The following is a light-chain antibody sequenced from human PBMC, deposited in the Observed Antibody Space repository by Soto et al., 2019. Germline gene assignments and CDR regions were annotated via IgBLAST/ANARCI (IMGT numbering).Light chain of an antibody. CDR1: RSDVGGYNY. V-gene: IGLV2-14*03. CDR2: DVS. J-gene: IGLJ1*01. Sequence: QSALTQPASVSGSPGQSITISCTGTRSDVGGYNYVSWYQHHPGKAPKLMIFDVSNRPSGVSNRFSGSKSGNTASLTISGLQAEDEADYYCSSYTASSTYVFGTGTQLTVL. CDR3: SSYTASSTYV.